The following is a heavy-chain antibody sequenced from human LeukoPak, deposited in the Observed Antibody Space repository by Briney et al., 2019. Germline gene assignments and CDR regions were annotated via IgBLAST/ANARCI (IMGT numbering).Heavy chain of an antibody. CDR3: ARGRSWPLDY. CDR2: TYDRSKWSS. V-gene: IGHV6-1*01. Sequence: SQTLSLTCAISGFSVTSNSAAWNWLAQSPSRGLESLGRTYDRSKWSSDYAVSMESRIIINSDTSKNQFSLQLNSVTPEDTAVYYCARGRSWPLDYWGQGTLVTVSS. D-gene: IGHD6-13*01. CDR1: GFSVTSNSAA. J-gene: IGHJ4*02.